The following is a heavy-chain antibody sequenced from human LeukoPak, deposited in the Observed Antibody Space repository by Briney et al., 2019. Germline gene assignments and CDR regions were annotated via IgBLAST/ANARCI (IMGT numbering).Heavy chain of an antibody. CDR3: ARDHHYSFDY. Sequence: GGSLRLSCAASGFTFSSYSMNWVRQAPGKGLEWISYISTSSSTISYADSVKGRFTISSDIVKNSLYLQMNSLRAEDTAVYYCARDHHYSFDYWGQGTLVTVSS. CDR1: GFTFSSYS. V-gene: IGHV3-48*01. J-gene: IGHJ4*02. CDR2: ISTSSSTI. D-gene: IGHD2-21*01.